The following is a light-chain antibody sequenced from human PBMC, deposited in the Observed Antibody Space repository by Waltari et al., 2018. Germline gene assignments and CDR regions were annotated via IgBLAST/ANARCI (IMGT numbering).Light chain of an antibody. J-gene: IGKJ1*01. Sequence: DIQMTQAPSTLSASVGDRVTITCRASQSISMWLAWYQQKPGKAPNLLICKASSLDSGVPSRFSGSGSETEFTLTISSLQPEDFATYYCQQYNTCPWTFGQGTKVEIK. V-gene: IGKV1-5*03. CDR2: KAS. CDR1: QSISMW. CDR3: QQYNTCPWT.